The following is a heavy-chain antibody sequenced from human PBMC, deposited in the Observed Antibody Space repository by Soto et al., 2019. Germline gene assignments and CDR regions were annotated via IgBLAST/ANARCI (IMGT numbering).Heavy chain of an antibody. D-gene: IGHD2-15*01. Sequence: SVKVSCKASGGTFSSYAISWVRQAPGQGLEWMGGIIPIFGTANYAQKFQGRVTITADESTSTAYMELSSLRSEDTAVYYCAFSARVVVVAATHFDYWGQGTLVIVSS. V-gene: IGHV1-69*13. CDR3: AFSARVVVVAATHFDY. J-gene: IGHJ4*02. CDR1: GGTFSSYA. CDR2: IIPIFGTA.